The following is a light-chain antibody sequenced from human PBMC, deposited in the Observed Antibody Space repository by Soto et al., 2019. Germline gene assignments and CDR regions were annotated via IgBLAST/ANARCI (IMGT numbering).Light chain of an antibody. CDR3: CLSPGRSTWL. Sequence: QSALTQPRSVSGSPGQSVTISCTGTGCDVGDSSHVSWYQLHPGKAPKLMIYEVNNRPSGVPDRFSGSKSGSTASLTISGHQDEDEDEYCCCLSPGRSTWLFGGGTKLTVL. CDR2: EVN. J-gene: IGLJ3*02. V-gene: IGLV2-11*01. CDR1: GCDVGDSSH.